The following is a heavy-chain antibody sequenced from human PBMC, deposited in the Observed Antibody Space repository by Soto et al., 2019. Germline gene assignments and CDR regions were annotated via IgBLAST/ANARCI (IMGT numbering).Heavy chain of an antibody. CDR3: AREGVAPYYYYGMDV. D-gene: IGHD5-12*01. CDR2: ISTYNGDT. V-gene: IGHV1-18*01. CDR1: GYTFTRSG. Sequence: QVQLVQSGAEVKKPGASVKVSCKASGYTFTRSGISWVRQAPGQGLEWMGWISTYNGDTNYAQTFQGRVTMTTDTSTSTDHMEVRSLRSDDTAVYYCAREGVAPYYYYGMDVWGQGIPVTVSS. J-gene: IGHJ6*02.